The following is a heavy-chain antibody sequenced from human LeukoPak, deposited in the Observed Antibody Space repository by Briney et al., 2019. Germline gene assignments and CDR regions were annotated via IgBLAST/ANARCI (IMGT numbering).Heavy chain of an antibody. J-gene: IGHJ6*02. V-gene: IGHV3-33*08. CDR3: ARVGAASGTPYYYGMDV. CDR1: GFTFSSYS. D-gene: IGHD6-13*01. Sequence: QTGGSLRLSCAASGFTFSSYSMNWVRQAPGKGLEWVAVIWYDGSNKDYADSVKGRFTISRDNSKNTLFLQMNSLRVEDTAVYYCARVGAASGTPYYYGMDVWGQGTTVTVSS. CDR2: IWYDGSNK.